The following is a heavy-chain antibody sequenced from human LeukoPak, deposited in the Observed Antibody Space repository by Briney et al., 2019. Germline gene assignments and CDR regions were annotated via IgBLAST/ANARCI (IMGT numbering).Heavy chain of an antibody. Sequence: GGSLRLSCAASGFTFSSYEMNWVRQAPGKGLEWVSYISSSGSTIYYADSVKGRFTISRDNAKNSLYLQMNSLRAEDTAVYYCARGGSYYDILTIGFDPWGQGTLVTVSS. CDR3: ARGGSYYDILTIGFDP. V-gene: IGHV3-48*03. CDR2: ISSSGSTI. CDR1: GFTFSSYE. J-gene: IGHJ5*02. D-gene: IGHD3-9*01.